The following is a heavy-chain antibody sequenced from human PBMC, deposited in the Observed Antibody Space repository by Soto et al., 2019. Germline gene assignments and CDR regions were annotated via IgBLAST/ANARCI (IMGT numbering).Heavy chain of an antibody. J-gene: IGHJ4*02. Sequence: PSETLSLTCTVSGGSVSSGSYYWSWIRQPPGKGLEWIGYIYYSGSTNYNPSLKIRVTISVDTSKNQFSLKLSSVTAAGTAVYYCARGTSGDFDYWGQGTLVTVS. CDR3: ARGTSGDFDY. CDR1: GGSVSSGSYY. D-gene: IGHD2-8*01. V-gene: IGHV4-61*01. CDR2: IYYSGST.